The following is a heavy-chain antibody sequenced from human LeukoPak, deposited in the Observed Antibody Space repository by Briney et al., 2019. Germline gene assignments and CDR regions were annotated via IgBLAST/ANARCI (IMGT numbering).Heavy chain of an antibody. V-gene: IGHV4-34*01. CDR3: ARARSLYSSGWYAQYYFDY. D-gene: IGHD6-19*01. Sequence: PSETLSLTCAVYGGSFSGYYWSWIRQPPGKGLEWIGEINHSGSTNYNPSLKSRVTISVDTSKNQFSLKLSSVTAADTAVYYCARARSLYSSGWYAQYYFDYWGQGTLVTVSS. J-gene: IGHJ4*02. CDR2: INHSGST. CDR1: GGSFSGYY.